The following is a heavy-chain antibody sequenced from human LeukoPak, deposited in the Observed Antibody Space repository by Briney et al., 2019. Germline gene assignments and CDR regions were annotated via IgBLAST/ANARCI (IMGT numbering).Heavy chain of an antibody. CDR3: ASSSLRGSDAFDI. J-gene: IGHJ3*02. D-gene: IGHD3-16*01. CDR2: TYYRSKWYT. CDR1: GDGVSNNAA. V-gene: IGHV6-1*01. Sequence: SQTLSLTCAISGDGVSNNAAWNWIRQSPSRGLEWLGRTYYRSKWYTDYAVSVSSRITINPDASKNQFSLQLNSVTPEDTAVYYCASSSLRGSDAFDIWGQGTMVTVSS.